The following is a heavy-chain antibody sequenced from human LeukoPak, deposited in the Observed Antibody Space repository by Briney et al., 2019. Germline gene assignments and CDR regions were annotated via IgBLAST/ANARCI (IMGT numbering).Heavy chain of an antibody. CDR2: INHSGGS. J-gene: IGHJ4*02. V-gene: IGHV4-34*01. CDR1: GGSFSDYY. Sequence: PSETLSLTCGVTGGSFSDYYWSWIRQSPGKGLEWIAEINHSGGSKYNPSLKSRVAISVDTSKNQFSLRLTSVTAADTAVYYCARGVRSWGRKVLDFWGQGTLVTVSS. CDR3: ARGVRSWGRKVLDF. D-gene: IGHD2-15*01.